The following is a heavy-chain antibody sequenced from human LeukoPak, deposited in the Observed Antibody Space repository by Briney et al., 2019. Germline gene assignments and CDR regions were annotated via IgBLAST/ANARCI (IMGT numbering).Heavy chain of an antibody. CDR2: IYSGGIT. CDR3: ARDFSYHVSGSYSHFDY. J-gene: IGHJ4*02. V-gene: IGHV4-39*02. CDR1: DGSISTTIHY. D-gene: IGHD3-10*01. Sequence: PSETLSLTCTVSDGSISTTIHYWGWIRQPPGKGLEWIGNIYSGGITHYSPSLKSRVTMSVDTSKNQFSLKLSSLTVADTAVYYCARDFSYHVSGSYSHFDYWGQGILVTVSS.